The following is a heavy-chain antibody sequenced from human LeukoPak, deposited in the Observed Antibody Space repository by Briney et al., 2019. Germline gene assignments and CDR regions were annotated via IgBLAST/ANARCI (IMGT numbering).Heavy chain of an antibody. Sequence: SETLSLTCTVSGGSISSYYWSWIRQPPGKGLEWIGHIYSSGSTNYNPSLKSRVTISVDTSKNQFSLKLSSVTAADTAVYYCARNYDSSGYTAFGYWGRGTLLTASS. V-gene: IGHV4-59*01. CDR3: ARNYDSSGYTAFGY. CDR1: GGSISSYY. CDR2: IYSSGST. D-gene: IGHD3-22*01. J-gene: IGHJ4*02.